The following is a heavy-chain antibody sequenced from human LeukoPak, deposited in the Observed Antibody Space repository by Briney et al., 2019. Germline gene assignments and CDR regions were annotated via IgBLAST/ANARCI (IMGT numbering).Heavy chain of an antibody. V-gene: IGHV3-23*02. CDR3: AKGGSDYYYYTIDV. J-gene: IGHJ6*02. CDR1: GFTFSSYA. Sequence: VGSLRLSCAASGFTFSSYAMSRVRRAPGTGGEWGSTISGIIGNTSYEDSVKGRFTISTDISKNTLYLQMNSLRAEDKAVYYCAKGGSDYYYYTIDVWGQGTTVTVSS. D-gene: IGHD6-19*01. CDR2: ISGIIGNT.